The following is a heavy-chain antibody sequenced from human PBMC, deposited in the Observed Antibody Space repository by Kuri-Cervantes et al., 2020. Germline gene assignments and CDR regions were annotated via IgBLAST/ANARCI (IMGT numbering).Heavy chain of an antibody. CDR1: GGSIGDDY. V-gene: IGHV4-59*01. D-gene: IGHD3-3*01. CDR2: TDSGGHT. Sequence: SETLSLTCTVSGGSIGDDYWSWIRQPPGKGLEWIGYTDSGGHTNYKPSLRSRVTISADTSKNQFSLELSSVTAADTAVYYCARDPGGRNFWSGYGRFYHYSMDVWGKGTTVTVSS. J-gene: IGHJ6*03. CDR3: ARDPGGRNFWSGYGRFYHYSMDV.